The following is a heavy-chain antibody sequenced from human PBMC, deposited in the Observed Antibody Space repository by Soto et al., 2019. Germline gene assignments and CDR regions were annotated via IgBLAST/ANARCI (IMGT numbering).Heavy chain of an antibody. J-gene: IGHJ4*02. CDR1: GGSISSGAYY. D-gene: IGHD1-26*01. Sequence: QVQLRESGPGLVKPSQTLSLTCTVSGGSISSGAYYWSWIRQHPGNGLEWIGYIYHSWSTYYNPSLKSRVTISVDTSKNQFSLNLSSVTAADTAVFYCAREHQWELDYWGQGTLVTVSS. V-gene: IGHV4-31*03. CDR2: IYHSWST. CDR3: AREHQWELDY.